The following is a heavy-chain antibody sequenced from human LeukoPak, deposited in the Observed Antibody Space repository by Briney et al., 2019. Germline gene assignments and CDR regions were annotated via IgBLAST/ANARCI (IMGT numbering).Heavy chain of an antibody. J-gene: IGHJ4*02. Sequence: KPSETLSLTCTVSGGSISSYYWSWIRQPPGKGLEWIGYIYTSGSTNYNPSLKSRVAISVDTSKNQFSLKLSSVTAADTAVYYCARHRQAWLTERPGSSSSPGAFDYWGQGTLVTVSS. D-gene: IGHD6-6*01. CDR2: IYTSGST. CDR3: ARHRQAWLTERPGSSSSPGAFDY. CDR1: GGSISSYY. V-gene: IGHV4-4*09.